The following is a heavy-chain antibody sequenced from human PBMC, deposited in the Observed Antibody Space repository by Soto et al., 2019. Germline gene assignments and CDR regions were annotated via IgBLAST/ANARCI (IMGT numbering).Heavy chain of an antibody. CDR1: GFTFSSYS. D-gene: IGHD3-10*01. CDR2: ISSSSSTI. Sequence: EVQLVESGGGLVQPGGSLRLSCAASGFTFSSYSMNWVRQAPGKGLEWVSYISSSSSTIYYADSVKGRFTISRDNAKNSLYLHMNSLRAEDTAVYYCARDVITMVRGYSDYWGQGNLVTVSS. J-gene: IGHJ4*02. V-gene: IGHV3-48*01. CDR3: ARDVITMVRGYSDY.